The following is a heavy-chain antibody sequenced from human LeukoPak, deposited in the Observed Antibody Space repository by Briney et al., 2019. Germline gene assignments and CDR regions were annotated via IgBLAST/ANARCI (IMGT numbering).Heavy chain of an antibody. D-gene: IGHD6-13*01. CDR2: ISYDGSNK. V-gene: IGHV3-30*18. CDR3: AKIGEGSSWYHYYYYYYMDV. J-gene: IGHJ6*03. CDR1: GFTFSSYG. Sequence: SGGSLRLSCAASGFTFSSYGMHWVRQAPGKGLEGVAVISYDGSNKYYADSVKGRFTISRDNSKNTLYLQMNSLGAEDTAVYYCAKIGEGSSWYHYYYYYYMDVWGKGTTVTVSS.